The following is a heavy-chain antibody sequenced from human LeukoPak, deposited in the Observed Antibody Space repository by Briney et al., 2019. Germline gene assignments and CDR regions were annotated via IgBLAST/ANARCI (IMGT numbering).Heavy chain of an antibody. V-gene: IGHV1-2*02. CDR3: ARDLNLGEGFDY. D-gene: IGHD7-27*01. CDR1: GYTFTGYY. J-gene: IGHJ4*02. Sequence: ASVKVSCKASGYTFTGYYMHWVRQAPGQGLEWMGWINPNSGGTNYAQKFQGRVTMTRDTSISTACMELSRLRSDDTAVYYCARDLNLGEGFDYWGQGTLVTVSS. CDR2: INPNSGGT.